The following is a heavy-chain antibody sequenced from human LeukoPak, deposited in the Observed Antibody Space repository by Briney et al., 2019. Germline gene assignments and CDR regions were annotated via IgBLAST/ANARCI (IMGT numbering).Heavy chain of an antibody. CDR1: GFTFTMYA. CDR2: ISASATAT. CDR3: AKAISSPGYTSGWAGIDY. D-gene: IGHD6-19*01. J-gene: IGHJ4*02. Sequence: GGSLRLSCAASGFTFTMYAMTWVRQAPGKGLEWVSSISASATATYYADSVKGRFTISRDNPKNTLHLQMNSLRAEDTAVYFCAKAISSPGYTSGWAGIDYWGQGALVTVSS. V-gene: IGHV3-23*01.